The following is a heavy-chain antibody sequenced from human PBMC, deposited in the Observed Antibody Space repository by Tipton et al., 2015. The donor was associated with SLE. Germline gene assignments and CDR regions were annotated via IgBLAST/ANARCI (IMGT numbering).Heavy chain of an antibody. D-gene: IGHD1-14*01. Sequence: TLSLTYTVSGGSISSGGYYWSWIRQHPGKGLEWIGYIYYKGTTYYNPSLKSRVTISVGTSKNQFSLNLSSVTAADTAVYYCARGLQFEPPGGYWGQGTLVTVSS. CDR1: GGSISSGGYY. V-gene: IGHV4-31*03. CDR2: IYYKGTT. J-gene: IGHJ4*02. CDR3: ARGLQFEPPGGY.